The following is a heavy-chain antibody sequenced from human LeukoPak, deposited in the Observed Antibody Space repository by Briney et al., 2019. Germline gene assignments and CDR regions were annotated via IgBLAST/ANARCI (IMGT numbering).Heavy chain of an antibody. Sequence: GGSLRLSCAASGFTFSSYAMHWVRQAPGKGLEWVAVISYDGSNKYYADSVKGRFTISRDNSKNTLYLQMNSLGAEDTAVYYCARDGNTDSSSWHNYYYYYYMDVWGKGTTVTVSS. D-gene: IGHD6-13*01. CDR1: GFTFSSYA. CDR2: ISYDGSNK. CDR3: ARDGNTDSSSWHNYYYYYYMDV. V-gene: IGHV3-30*01. J-gene: IGHJ6*03.